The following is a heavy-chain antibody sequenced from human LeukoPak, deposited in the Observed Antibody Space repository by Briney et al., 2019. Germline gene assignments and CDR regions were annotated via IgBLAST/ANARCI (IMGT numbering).Heavy chain of an antibody. CDR2: ISYDGITK. CDR1: GFTLSSFI. CDR3: AREADAFDI. Sequence: GRSLRLSCAASGFTLSSFIMHWVRQAPGKGLEWVALISYDGITKYHADSVKGRFTISRDNSENTLYLQMNSLTPEDTAVYYCAREADAFDIWGQGTMATVSS. V-gene: IGHV3-30*01. J-gene: IGHJ3*02.